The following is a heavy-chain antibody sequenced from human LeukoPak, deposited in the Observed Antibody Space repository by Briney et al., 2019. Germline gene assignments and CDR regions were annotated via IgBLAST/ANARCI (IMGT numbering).Heavy chain of an antibody. CDR2: IWYDGSNK. J-gene: IGHJ3*02. D-gene: IGHD4-17*01. Sequence: PGGSLRLSCAASGFTFSSYGMHWVRQAPGKGLEWVAVIWYDGSNKYYADSVKGRFTISRDNSKNTPYLQMNSLRAEDTAVYYCARDRTPSTVTTSLDSFDIWGQGTMVTVSS. CDR1: GFTFSSYG. CDR3: ARDRTPSTVTTSLDSFDI. V-gene: IGHV3-33*01.